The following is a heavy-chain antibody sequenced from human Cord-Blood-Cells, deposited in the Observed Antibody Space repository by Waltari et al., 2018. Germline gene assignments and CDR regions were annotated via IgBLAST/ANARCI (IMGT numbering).Heavy chain of an antibody. D-gene: IGHD1-26*01. CDR1: GFSLGKARMG. CDR2: IFSNDEK. J-gene: IGHJ4*02. Sequence: QVTLKESGPVLVQPTETLTLTCTVSGFSLGKARMGVSCILWPPGNALEWLAHIFSNDEKTYSTSLKSRITISKDSAKSQVVLTMTNMYPVDTATYYWARIRRAIQSGSYYFDDWGQVTLVTVSS. V-gene: IGHV2-26*01. CDR3: ARIRRAIQSGSYYFDD.